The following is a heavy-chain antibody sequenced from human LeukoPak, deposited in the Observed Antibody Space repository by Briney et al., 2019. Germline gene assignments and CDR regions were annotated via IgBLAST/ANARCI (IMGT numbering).Heavy chain of an antibody. CDR2: ISYDGSNK. J-gene: IGHJ4*02. CDR1: GFTFSSYA. Sequence: PGGSLRLSCAASGFTFSSYAMHWVRQAPGKGLEWVAVISYDGSNKYYADSVKGRFTISRDNSKNTLYLQMNSLRAEDTAVYYCARALPVLGTTGGYYFDYWGQGTLVTVSS. CDR3: ARALPVLGTTGGYYFDY. V-gene: IGHV3-30-3*01. D-gene: IGHD4-11*01.